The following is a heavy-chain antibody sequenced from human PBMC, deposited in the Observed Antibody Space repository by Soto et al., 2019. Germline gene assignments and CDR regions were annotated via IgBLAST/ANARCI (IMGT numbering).Heavy chain of an antibody. CDR1: GYTFTGYY. J-gene: IGHJ4*02. V-gene: IGHV1-2*02. CDR3: ARVNVVVVADTREYYFDY. D-gene: IGHD2-15*01. Sequence: ASVKVSCKASGYTFTGYYMHWVRQAPGQGLEWMGWINPNSGGTNYAQKFQGRVTMTRDTSISTAYMELSRLRSDDTAVYYCARVNVVVVADTREYYFDYWGQGTLVTVSS. CDR2: INPNSGGT.